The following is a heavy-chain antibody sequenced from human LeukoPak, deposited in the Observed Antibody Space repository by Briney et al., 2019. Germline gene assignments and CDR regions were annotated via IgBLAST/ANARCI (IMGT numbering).Heavy chain of an antibody. CDR1: GFMFSTYE. CDR3: ARVTQDSSGCHDY. CDR2: INSDGSST. J-gene: IGHJ4*02. Sequence: PGGSLRLSCAASGFMFSTYEMNWVRQAPGKGLVWVSRINSDGSSTNYADSVKGRFTISRDNAKNTLYLQMNSLRAEDTAVYYCARVTQDSSGCHDYWGQGTLVTVSS. D-gene: IGHD6-19*01. V-gene: IGHV3-74*01.